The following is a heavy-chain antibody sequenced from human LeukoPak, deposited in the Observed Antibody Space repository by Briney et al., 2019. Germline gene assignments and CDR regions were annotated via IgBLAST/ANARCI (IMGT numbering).Heavy chain of an antibody. Sequence: PGGSLRLSCAASGFTFSRYAMSWVRQAPGKGLEWVSAISGSGGSTYYADSVKGRFTISRDNSKNTLYLQMNSLRAEDTAVYYCATQDTTEQWLIDYWGQGTLVTASS. J-gene: IGHJ4*02. CDR2: ISGSGGST. V-gene: IGHV3-23*01. D-gene: IGHD6-19*01. CDR1: GFTFSRYA. CDR3: ATQDTTEQWLIDY.